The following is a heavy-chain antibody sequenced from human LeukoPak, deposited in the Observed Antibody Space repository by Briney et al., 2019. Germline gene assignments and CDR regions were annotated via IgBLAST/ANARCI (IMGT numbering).Heavy chain of an antibody. CDR3: ARAVSGRFDY. Sequence: PSETLSLTCTVSGGSMSPYHWGWIRQPPGKGLEWTGYIYYSGSTNYNPSLNSRVTISVDTSKNQFSLRLSSVTTADTAIYYCARAVSGRFDYWGQGTLVTVSS. V-gene: IGHV4-59*08. CDR1: GGSMSPYH. CDR2: IYYSGST. D-gene: IGHD6-19*01. J-gene: IGHJ4*02.